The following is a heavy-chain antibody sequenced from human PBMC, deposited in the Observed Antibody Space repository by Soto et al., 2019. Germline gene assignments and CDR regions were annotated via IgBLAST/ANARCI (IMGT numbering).Heavy chain of an antibody. CDR3: AREEAPYWYFDL. CDR1: GFTFSSYA. Sequence: ESGGGVVQPGRSLRLSCAASGFTFSSYAMHWVRQAPGKGLEWVAVISYDGGNKYDADSVKGRFTISRDNSKNTLYLQMNGLRAEDTAVYYCAREEAPYWYFDLWGRGTLVTVSS. CDR2: ISYDGGNK. J-gene: IGHJ2*01. V-gene: IGHV3-30-3*01.